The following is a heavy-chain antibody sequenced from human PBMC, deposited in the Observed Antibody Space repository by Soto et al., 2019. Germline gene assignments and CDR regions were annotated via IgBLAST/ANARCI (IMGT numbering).Heavy chain of an antibody. CDR3: ARDYSMTTVTMGS. D-gene: IGHD4-17*01. Sequence: QVQLVESGGGVVQPGRSLRLSCAASGFSFSNCAMHWVRQAPGKGLEWVALIWYDGSNKYYADSMKGRFTISRDNSKNTVYLQMNSLRAEDTAIYYCARDYSMTTVTMGSWGQGTLVTVSS. CDR2: IWYDGSNK. V-gene: IGHV3-33*01. J-gene: IGHJ4*02. CDR1: GFSFSNCA.